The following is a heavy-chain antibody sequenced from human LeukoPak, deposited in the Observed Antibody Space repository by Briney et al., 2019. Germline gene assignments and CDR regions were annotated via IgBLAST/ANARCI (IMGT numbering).Heavy chain of an antibody. J-gene: IGHJ4*02. CDR1: GYTFTNYG. CDR2: ISTYNGYT. V-gene: IGHV1-18*01. CDR3: VLDRSSIRRGAVDY. D-gene: IGHD6-13*01. Sequence: ASVKVSCKASGYTFTNYGITWVRQAPGQGLEWMGWISTYNGYTNYAQKLLGRVTMTTDTSTSTAYMELRSLRSDDTAVYYCVLDRSSIRRGAVDYWGQGTLVTVSS.